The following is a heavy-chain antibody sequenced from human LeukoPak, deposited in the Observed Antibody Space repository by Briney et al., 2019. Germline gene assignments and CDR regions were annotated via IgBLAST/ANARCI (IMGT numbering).Heavy chain of an antibody. D-gene: IGHD5-12*01. CDR1: GFTFSSYE. CDR3: ARDRLGYSSPPRY. Sequence: GGSLRLSCAASGFTFSSYEMNWVRQAPGKGLVWVSRINSDGSSTSYADSVKGRFTISRDNAKNTLYLQMNSLRAEDTAVYFCARDRLGYSSPPRYWGQGTLVTVSS. V-gene: IGHV3-74*01. CDR2: INSDGSST. J-gene: IGHJ4*02.